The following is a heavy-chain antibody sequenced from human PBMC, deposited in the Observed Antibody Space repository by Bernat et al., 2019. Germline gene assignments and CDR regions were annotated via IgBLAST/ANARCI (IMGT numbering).Heavy chain of an antibody. Sequence: QLQLQESGSGLVKPSQTLSLTCAVSGGSISSGGYSWSWIRQPPGKGLEWIGYIYHSGSTYYNPSLKSRVTISVDRSKNQFSLKLSSVTAADTAVYYCARVGYHDYGDYYYFDYWGQGTLVTVSS. CDR2: IYHSGST. D-gene: IGHD4-17*01. CDR3: ARVGYHDYGDYYYFDY. V-gene: IGHV4-30-2*01. J-gene: IGHJ4*02. CDR1: GGSISSGGYS.